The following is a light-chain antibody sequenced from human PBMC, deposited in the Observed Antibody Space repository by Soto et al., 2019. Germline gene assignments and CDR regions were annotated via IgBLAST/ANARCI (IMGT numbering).Light chain of an antibody. CDR3: IQAVQTPQT. CDR2: LGS. J-gene: IGKJ1*01. CDR1: QSLLHSNGYNY. V-gene: IGKV2-28*01. Sequence: DIVMTQSPLSLPVTPGEPASISCRSSQSLLHSNGYNYLDWYLQKPGQSPQLLIYLGSNRASGVPDRFSGSGSGTDFTLKISRVEAEDVGVYYCIQAVQTPQTFGQGTKVEIK.